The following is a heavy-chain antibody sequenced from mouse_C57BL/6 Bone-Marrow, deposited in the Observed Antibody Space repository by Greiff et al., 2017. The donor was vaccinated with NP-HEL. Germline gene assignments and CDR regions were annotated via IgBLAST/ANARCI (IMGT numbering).Heavy chain of an antibody. CDR2: INPYNGGT. Sequence: VQLKESGPVLVKPGASVKMSCKASGYTFTDYYMNWVKQSHGKSLEWIGVINPYNGGTSYNQKFKGKATLTVDKSSSTAYMELNSLTSEDSAVYYCARETGTPFDYWGQGTTLTVSS. J-gene: IGHJ2*01. CDR1: GYTFTDYY. D-gene: IGHD4-1*01. V-gene: IGHV1-19*01. CDR3: ARETGTPFDY.